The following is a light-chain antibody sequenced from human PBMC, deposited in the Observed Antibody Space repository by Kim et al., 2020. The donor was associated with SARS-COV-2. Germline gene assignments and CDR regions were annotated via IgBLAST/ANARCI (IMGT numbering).Light chain of an antibody. Sequence: PGQTARITCSGDALPKQYAYWYQQKPGQAPVLVIYKDIERPSGIPERFSGSSSGTTVTLTISGVQAEDEADSYCQSADSSDTYLWVFGGGTQLTVL. V-gene: IGLV3-25*03. CDR1: ALPKQY. CDR3: QSADSSDTYLWV. J-gene: IGLJ3*02. CDR2: KDI.